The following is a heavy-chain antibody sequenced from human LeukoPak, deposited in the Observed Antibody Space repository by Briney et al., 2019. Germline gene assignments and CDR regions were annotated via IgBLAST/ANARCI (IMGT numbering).Heavy chain of an antibody. CDR1: GGSISSSNW. CDR2: IYHSGST. V-gene: IGHV4-4*02. J-gene: IGHJ6*01. CDR3: ATYINTGYYDMDV. Sequence: SGALSLTCAVSGGSISSSNWWSWVRQHPGKGLEWIGEIYHSGSTNYNPSLKSRVTISVDKSNNQFSLRLSSVTAADTAVYYCATYINTGYYDMDVWGQGTTVTVSS. D-gene: IGHD1-1*01.